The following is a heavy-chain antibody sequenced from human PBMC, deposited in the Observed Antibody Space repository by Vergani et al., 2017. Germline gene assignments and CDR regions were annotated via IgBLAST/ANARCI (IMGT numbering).Heavy chain of an antibody. CDR3: AREGSSSYPLYYYYMDV. CDR2: IYYSGST. CDR1: GGSISSGDYY. V-gene: IGHV4-30-4*01. J-gene: IGHJ6*03. D-gene: IGHD6-13*01. Sequence: QVQLQESGPGLVKPSQTLSLTCTVSGGSISSGDYYWSWIRQPPGKGLEWIGYIYYSGSTYYNPSLKSRVTISVETSKNQFSLKLSSVTAADTAVYYCAREGSSSYPLYYYYMDVWGKGTTVTVSS.